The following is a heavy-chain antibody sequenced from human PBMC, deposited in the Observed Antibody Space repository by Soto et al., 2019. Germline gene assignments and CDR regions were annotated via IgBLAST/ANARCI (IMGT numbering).Heavy chain of an antibody. D-gene: IGHD3-10*01. CDR3: VGGDYAGAGTFYLTDH. Sequence: EVQLVESGGGLVQPGGSLRLSCTASGLTFNNYWMHWVRQAPGKGPVWVSRINGDGRTTTYADSVSGRFTISRDNAKNTVYLQMNSLRAEDTAVYYCVGGDYAGAGTFYLTDHWGQGSLVTVSS. CDR1: GLTFNNYW. V-gene: IGHV3-74*01. CDR2: INGDGRTT. J-gene: IGHJ4*02.